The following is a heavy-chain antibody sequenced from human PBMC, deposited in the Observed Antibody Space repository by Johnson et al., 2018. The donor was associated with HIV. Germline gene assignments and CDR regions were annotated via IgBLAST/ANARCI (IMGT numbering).Heavy chain of an antibody. D-gene: IGHD1-1*01. CDR3: TKDRIWNDELWEAFDI. J-gene: IGHJ3*02. CDR2: IKQDGSEK. Sequence: QLVESGGGLVQPGGSLRLSCAASGFTFSSYWMSWVRQAPGKGLEWVANIKQDGSEKYYVDSVKGRFTISRDNAKNSLYLQMNSLRAEDTAVYYCTKDRIWNDELWEAFDIWGQGTMVTVSS. V-gene: IGHV3-7*05. CDR1: GFTFSSYW.